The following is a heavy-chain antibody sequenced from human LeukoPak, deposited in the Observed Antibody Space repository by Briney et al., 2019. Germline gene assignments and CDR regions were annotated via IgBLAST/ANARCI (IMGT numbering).Heavy chain of an antibody. CDR1: GGSISSYY. D-gene: IGHD6-6*01. Sequence: PSETLSLTCTVSGGSISSYYWSWIRQPPGKGLEWIGYIYYSGSTNYNPSLKSRVTISVDTSKNQFSLKLSSVTAADTAVYYCARSYGSSRAYFDYWGQGTLVTVSS. CDR3: ARSYGSSRAYFDY. V-gene: IGHV4-59*01. CDR2: IYYSGST. J-gene: IGHJ4*02.